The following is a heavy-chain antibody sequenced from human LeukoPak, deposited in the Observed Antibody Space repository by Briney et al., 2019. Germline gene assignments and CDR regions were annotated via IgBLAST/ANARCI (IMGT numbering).Heavy chain of an antibody. Sequence: GGSLRLSCAASRFTFSSYWMSWVRQAPGKGLEWVANIKQDGSEKYYVDSVKGRFTISRDNAKNSLYLQMNSLRAEDTAVYYCARGVLSNYVPLFAFDIWGQGTMVTVSS. CDR2: IKQDGSEK. CDR1: RFTFSSYW. D-gene: IGHD4-11*01. CDR3: ARGVLSNYVPLFAFDI. J-gene: IGHJ3*02. V-gene: IGHV3-7*01.